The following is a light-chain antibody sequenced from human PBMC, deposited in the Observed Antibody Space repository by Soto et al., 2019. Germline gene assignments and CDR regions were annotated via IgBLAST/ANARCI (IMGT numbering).Light chain of an antibody. CDR2: EVT. V-gene: IGLV2-8*01. Sequence: QPALTQPPSASGSPGQSVTISCTGTSSDVGGYNFVSWYQQHPGKAPKLIIYEVTKRPSGVPDRFSGSKSGNTASLTVSGLQAEDEAHYYCSSYAGSNNRYVFGTGTKVTVL. J-gene: IGLJ1*01. CDR1: SSDVGGYNF. CDR3: SSYAGSNNRYV.